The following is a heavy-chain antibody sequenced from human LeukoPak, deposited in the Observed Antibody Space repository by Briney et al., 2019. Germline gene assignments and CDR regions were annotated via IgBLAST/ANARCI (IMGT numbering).Heavy chain of an antibody. J-gene: IGHJ4*02. V-gene: IGHV3-23*01. CDR2: IFPSGGEI. CDR1: GFTFSFYW. CDR3: ATYRQVLLPFES. D-gene: IGHD5-18*01. Sequence: GGSLRLSCAASGFTFSFYWMSWVRQPPGKGLEWVSSIFPSGGEIHYADSVRGRFTISRDNSKSILSLQMNSLRAEDTAIYYCATYRQVLLPFESWGQGTLVTVSS.